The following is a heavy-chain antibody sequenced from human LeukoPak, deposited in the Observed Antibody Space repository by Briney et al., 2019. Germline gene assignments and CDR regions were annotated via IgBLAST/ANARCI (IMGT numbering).Heavy chain of an antibody. CDR3: ARSHDSSGYYFDY. CDR2: ISSSSSTI. V-gene: IGHV3-48*04. J-gene: IGHJ4*02. D-gene: IGHD3-22*01. Sequence: GGSLRLSCAASGFTFSSYSMNWVRQAPGKGLEWASYISSSSSTIYYADSVKGRFTISRDNAKNSLYLQMNSLRAEDAAVYYCARSHDSSGYYFDYWGQGTLVTVSS. CDR1: GFTFSSYS.